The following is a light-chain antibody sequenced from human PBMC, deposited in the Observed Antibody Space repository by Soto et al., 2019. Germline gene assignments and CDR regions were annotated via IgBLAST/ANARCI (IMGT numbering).Light chain of an antibody. CDR2: DAF. V-gene: IGKV1-33*01. J-gene: IGKJ5*01. CDR1: QDISTY. CDR3: MQALQNPVT. Sequence: DIQMTQSPSSLSASVGDRVTITCQATQDISTYLNWYQQKPGKAPKLLIYDAFKLQTGVPSRFNGSGFGTDFTLKISRVEAEDVGIYYCMQALQNPVTFGQGTRLEIK.